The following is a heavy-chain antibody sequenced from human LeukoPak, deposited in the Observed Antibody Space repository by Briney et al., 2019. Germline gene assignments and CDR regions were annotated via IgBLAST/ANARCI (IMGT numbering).Heavy chain of an antibody. V-gene: IGHV3-43D*03. Sequence: AGGSLRLSCAASGFTFDDYAMHWVRQAPGKGLEWVSLISWDGGSTYYADSVKGRFTISRDNSKNSLYLQMNSLRAEDTALYYCAKERAIDTAMVYGMDVWGQGTTVTVSS. CDR1: GFTFDDYA. J-gene: IGHJ6*02. CDR3: AKERAIDTAMVYGMDV. D-gene: IGHD5-18*01. CDR2: ISWDGGST.